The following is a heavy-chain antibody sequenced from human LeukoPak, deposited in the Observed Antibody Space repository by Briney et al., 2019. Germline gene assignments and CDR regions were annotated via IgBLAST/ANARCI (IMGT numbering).Heavy chain of an antibody. CDR2: IYSGGST. CDR3: ARDGGVKSYYYDSSGYYGDY. CDR1: GFTVSSNY. J-gene: IGHJ4*02. D-gene: IGHD3-22*01. V-gene: IGHV3-53*05. Sequence: GGSLRLSCVASGFTVSSNYMSWVRQAPGKGLEWVSVIYSGGSTYYADSVKGRFTISRDNSKNTLYLQMNSLRAEDTAVYYCARDGGVKSYYYDSSGYYGDYWGQGTLVTVSS.